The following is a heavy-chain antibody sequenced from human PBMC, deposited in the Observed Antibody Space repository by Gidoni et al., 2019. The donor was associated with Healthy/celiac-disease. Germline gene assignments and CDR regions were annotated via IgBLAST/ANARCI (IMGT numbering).Heavy chain of an antibody. D-gene: IGHD3-10*01. J-gene: IGHJ6*02. CDR2: ISGSGGST. CDR1: GFTFSSYA. CDR3: AKGKGTRGPPLYYYGMDV. V-gene: IGHV3-23*04. Sequence: EVQLVESGGGLVQPGGSLRLSCSAPGFTFSSYAMSWVRQAPGKGLVWVSAISGSGGSTYYADSVKGRFTISRDNSKNTLYLQMNSLRAEDTAVYYCAKGKGTRGPPLYYYGMDVWGQGTTVTVSS.